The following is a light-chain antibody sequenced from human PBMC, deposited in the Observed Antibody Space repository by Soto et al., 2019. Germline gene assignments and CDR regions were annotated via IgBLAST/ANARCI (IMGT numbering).Light chain of an antibody. V-gene: IGKV1-5*01. CDR2: DAS. CDR1: QSIDSW. J-gene: IGKJ2*01. Sequence: DIQLTQSPSTLSASVGDRVTVTCRASQSIDSWVAWYQQKPGKAPKLLIYDASSLESGVPSRFSGSGYGTEFTLTICSLQPDDFATYYCQQCNSYSGYPFGQGTKLEIK. CDR3: QQCNSYSGYP.